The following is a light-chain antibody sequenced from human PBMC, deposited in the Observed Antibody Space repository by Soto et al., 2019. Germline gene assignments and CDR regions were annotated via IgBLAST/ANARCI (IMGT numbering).Light chain of an antibody. CDR1: QSVSNY. CDR3: QQRANCPPYT. CDR2: DAS. V-gene: IGKV3-11*01. J-gene: IGKJ2*01. Sequence: EIVLTQSPATLSLSPGERATLSCRASQSVSNYLAWYQQKPGQAPRLLIYDASNRATGIPARFSGSGSGTVFTLTINSLEPEDFAVYYCQQRANCPPYTFGQGTKLEIK.